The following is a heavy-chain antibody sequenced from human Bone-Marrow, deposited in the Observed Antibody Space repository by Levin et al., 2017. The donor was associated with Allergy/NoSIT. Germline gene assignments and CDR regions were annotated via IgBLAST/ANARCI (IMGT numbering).Heavy chain of an antibody. V-gene: IGHV4-59*01. CDR2: IYDRGGV. Sequence: LSQTLSLPCTVSGGSMSGVYWTWLRQTPGKGLEWIGNIYDRGGVNYNPSLRGRVSFSLDTPTRQFSLTLTSLTAADTAIYYCARDRDFFSVSGSRDSGVDVWGQGTSVNV. CDR1: GGSMSGVY. CDR3: ARDRDFFSVSGSRDSGVDV. D-gene: IGHD3-10*01. J-gene: IGHJ6*02.